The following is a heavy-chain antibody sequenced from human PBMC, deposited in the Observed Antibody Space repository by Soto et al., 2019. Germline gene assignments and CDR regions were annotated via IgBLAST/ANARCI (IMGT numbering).Heavy chain of an antibody. CDR3: ARALVGATWPDFDY. V-gene: IGHV1-2*02. CDR2: INPNSGGT. D-gene: IGHD1-26*01. CDR1: GYTFTGYY. Sequence: ASVKVSCKASGYTFTGYYMHWVRQAPGQGLEWMGWINPNSGGTNYAQKFQGRVTMTRDTSISTAYMELSRLRSDDTAVYYCARALVGATWPDFDYWGQGALVTVSS. J-gene: IGHJ4*02.